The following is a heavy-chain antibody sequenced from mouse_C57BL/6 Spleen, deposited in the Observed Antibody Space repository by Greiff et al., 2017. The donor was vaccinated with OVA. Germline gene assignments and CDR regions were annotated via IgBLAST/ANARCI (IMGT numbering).Heavy chain of an antibody. CDR1: GYAFSSSW. Sequence: QVQLQQSGPELVKPGASVKISCKASGYAFSSSWMNWVKQRPGKGLEWIGRIYPGDGDTNYNGKFKGKATLTADKSSSTAYMQLSSLTSEDSAVYFCAREEVPYRYFDVWGTGTTVTVSS. V-gene: IGHV1-82*01. D-gene: IGHD2-14*01. J-gene: IGHJ1*03. CDR3: AREEVPYRYFDV. CDR2: IYPGDGDT.